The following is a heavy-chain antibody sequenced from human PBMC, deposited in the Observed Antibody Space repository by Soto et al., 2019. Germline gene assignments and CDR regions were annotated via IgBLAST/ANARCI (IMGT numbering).Heavy chain of an antibody. V-gene: IGHV2-26*01. D-gene: IGHD6-13*01. J-gene: IGHJ3*02. CDR3: ARIRWSSSWTHDAFDI. Sequence: QVTLKESGPVLVKPTETLTLTCTVSGFSLSNARMGVSWIRQPPGKPLEWLAHIFSNDETSYITSLKSRRTITKDTSKSQVVLTMTNMDPVDTATYSCARIRWSSSWTHDAFDIWGQGTMVTVSS. CDR1: GFSLSNARMG. CDR2: IFSNDET.